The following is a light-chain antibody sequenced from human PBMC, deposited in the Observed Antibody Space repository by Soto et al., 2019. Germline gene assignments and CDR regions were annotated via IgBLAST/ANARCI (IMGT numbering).Light chain of an antibody. V-gene: IGKV1-5*01. Sequence: DIQITQSPSTLSSAVGDRVTITCRASQTISTWLAWYQQKPGKAPNLLIYDASSLESGVPSRFSGSGSGTEFTLTISSLQSEDFAVYYCQQYDNWPITFGQGTRLEIK. CDR1: QTISTW. CDR2: DAS. J-gene: IGKJ5*01. CDR3: QQYDNWPIT.